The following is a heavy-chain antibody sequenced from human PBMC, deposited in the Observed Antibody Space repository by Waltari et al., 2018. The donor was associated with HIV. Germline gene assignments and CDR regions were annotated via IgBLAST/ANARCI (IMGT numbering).Heavy chain of an antibody. V-gene: IGHV3-23*01. CDR3: AKLASGWYGY. Sequence: EVQLLESGGGLVRPGGSLRLSCAASGFTFTTYAMTWVRQAPGKGLEWVSAMSGCGDSTDYADSVKGRFTISRDNAKNTLYLQMNSLRAEDTAVYFCAKLASGWYGYWGQGTLVTVSS. CDR2: MSGCGDST. D-gene: IGHD6-19*01. CDR1: GFTFTTYA. J-gene: IGHJ4*02.